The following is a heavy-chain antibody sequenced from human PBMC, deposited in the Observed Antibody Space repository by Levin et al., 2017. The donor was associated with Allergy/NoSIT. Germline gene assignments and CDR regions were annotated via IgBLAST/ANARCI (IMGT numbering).Heavy chain of an antibody. J-gene: IGHJ6*02. CDR2: ISWDGGST. CDR1: GFTFDDYA. V-gene: IGHV3-43D*04. D-gene: IGHD2-2*01. CDR3: AKDRGYCSSTSCGYYYYGMDV. Sequence: GGSLRLSCAASGFTFDDYAMHWVRQAPGKGLEWVSLISWDGGSTYYADSVKGRFTISRDNSKNSLYLQMNSLRAEDTALYYCAKDRGYCSSTSCGYYYYGMDVWGQGTTVTVSS.